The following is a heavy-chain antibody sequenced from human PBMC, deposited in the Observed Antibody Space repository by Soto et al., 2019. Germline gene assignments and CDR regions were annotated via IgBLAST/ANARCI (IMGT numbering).Heavy chain of an antibody. J-gene: IGHJ4*02. Sequence: QVQLVESGGGLVKPGGSLRLSCVASGITFGDYYMTWVRQAPGKGLEWLSYISSSGVIKYYADSVKGRFTISRDNGKNSLYLQMNRLRVDDTAVYYCARDHHEQMSFDWWGQGTLVTVSS. V-gene: IGHV3-11*01. CDR2: ISSSGVIK. CDR3: ARDHHEQMSFDW. CDR1: GITFGDYY.